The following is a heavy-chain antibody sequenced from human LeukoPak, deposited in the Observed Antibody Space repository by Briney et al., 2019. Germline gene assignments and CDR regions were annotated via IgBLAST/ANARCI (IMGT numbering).Heavy chain of an antibody. J-gene: IGHJ5*02. V-gene: IGHV4-59*01. D-gene: IGHD6-13*01. CDR1: GGSISVYY. Sequence: SETLSLTCTVSGGSISVYYWSWIRQAPGKGLEWIGYFSYTGSTKYNPSLKGRVTISFDTSKNLISMNLTSLTAADTAVYFCGRDLIPAGGSGIDTWGEGTLVTVSS. CDR3: GRDLIPAGGSGIDT. CDR2: FSYTGST.